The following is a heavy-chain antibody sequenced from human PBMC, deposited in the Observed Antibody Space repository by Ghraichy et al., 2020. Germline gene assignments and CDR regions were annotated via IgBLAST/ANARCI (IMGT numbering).Heavy chain of an antibody. V-gene: IGHV4-34*01. J-gene: IGHJ5*02. CDR2: INHSGST. CDR3: ARSARGVSFVGFLAQWRFDP. Sequence: SETLSLTCAVYGGSFSGYYWSWIRQPPGKGLEWIGEINHSGSTNYNPSLKSRVTISVDTSKNQFSLKLSSVTAADTAVYYCARSARGVSFVGFLAQWRFDPWGQGTLVTVSS. D-gene: IGHD3-10*01. CDR1: GGSFSGYY.